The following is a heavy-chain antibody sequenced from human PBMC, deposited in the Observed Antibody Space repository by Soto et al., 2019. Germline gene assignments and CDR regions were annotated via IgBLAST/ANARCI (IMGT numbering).Heavy chain of an antibody. Sequence: EVQLVESGGGLVQPGGSLRLSCAASGFTFSSYWMSWVRQAPGKGLEWVANIKQDGSEKYYVDSVKGRFTISRDNAKNSLYLQMNSLRAEDTAVYYCARANYDFWSGYYSDPNDYWGQGTQVTVSS. CDR2: IKQDGSEK. CDR3: ARANYDFWSGYYSDPNDY. J-gene: IGHJ4*02. CDR1: GFTFSSYW. D-gene: IGHD3-3*01. V-gene: IGHV3-7*01.